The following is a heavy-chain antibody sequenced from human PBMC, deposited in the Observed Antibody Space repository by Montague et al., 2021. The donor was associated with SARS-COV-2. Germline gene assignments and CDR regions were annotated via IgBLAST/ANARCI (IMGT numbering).Heavy chain of an antibody. Sequence: SLSLSCAASGFTFSSYDMPWVRQATGKGLEWVSAIGTAGDTYYPGSVKGRFTISRENAKNSLYLQMNSLRAGDTAVYYCARGPTTGKRGRLYWYFDLWGRGTLVTVSS. CDR3: ARGPTTGKRGRLYWYFDL. CDR2: IGTAGDT. V-gene: IGHV3-13*01. D-gene: IGHD4-17*01. J-gene: IGHJ2*01. CDR1: GFTFSSYD.